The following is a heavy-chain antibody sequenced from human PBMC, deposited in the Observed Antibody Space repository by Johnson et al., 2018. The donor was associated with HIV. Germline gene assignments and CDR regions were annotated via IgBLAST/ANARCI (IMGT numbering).Heavy chain of an antibody. CDR2: IRYDGSNK. CDR1: GFTFDDYP. CDR3: ARDRIVGWEPYDAFDI. V-gene: IGHV3-30*02. Sequence: QVQLVESGGGLVQPGGSLRLSCAASGFTFDDYPMHWVRQGPGRGLEWVAFIRYDGSNKYYADSVKGRFTISRDKAKNFLYLQMNSLRAEDTALYYCARDRIVGWEPYDAFDIWGQGTMVTVSS. D-gene: IGHD1-26*01. J-gene: IGHJ3*02.